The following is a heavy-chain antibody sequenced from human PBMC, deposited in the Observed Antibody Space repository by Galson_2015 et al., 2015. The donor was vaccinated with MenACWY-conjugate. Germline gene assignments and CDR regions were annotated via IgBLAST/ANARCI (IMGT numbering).Heavy chain of an antibody. CDR2: IYYSGSA. Sequence: LTCTVSGGSVSSTDYYWSWIRQPPGKGLEWIGYIYYSGSANYNPFFKSRVTISVDTSKNQFSLKVNSVTAADTAVYYCARYPSNTSSSGSSYWGQGTLVTVSS. J-gene: IGHJ4*02. CDR1: GGSVSSTDYY. CDR3: ARYPSNTSSSGSSY. V-gene: IGHV4-61*08. D-gene: IGHD6-6*01.